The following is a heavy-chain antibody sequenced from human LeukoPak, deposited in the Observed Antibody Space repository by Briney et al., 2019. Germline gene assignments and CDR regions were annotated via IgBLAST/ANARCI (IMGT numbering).Heavy chain of an antibody. V-gene: IGHV4-59*01. D-gene: IGHD5-12*01. Sequence: SETLSLTCTVSGGSISSYYWSWLRHPPGKGLEWIGYINYSGNTNYNPSLKSRVIISVDTSKIQFSLKLSSVTAADTAVYYCARLRGYYFDYWGQGTLVTVSS. CDR3: ARLRGYYFDY. CDR2: INYSGNT. CDR1: GGSISSYY. J-gene: IGHJ4*02.